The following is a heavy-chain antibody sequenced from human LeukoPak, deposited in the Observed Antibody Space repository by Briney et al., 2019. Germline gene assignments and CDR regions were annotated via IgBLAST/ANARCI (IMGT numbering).Heavy chain of an antibody. CDR2: IYYSGST. V-gene: IGHV4-61*08. Sequence: SETLSLTSTVSGGSISSGGYYWSWIRQHPGKGLEWIGYIYYSGSTYYNPSLKSRVAISVDTSKNQFSLRLSSVTAADTAVYYCARGLVGDNILNWGQGTLVTVSS. CDR1: GGSISSGGYY. J-gene: IGHJ4*02. CDR3: ARGLVGDNILN. D-gene: IGHD2-21*01.